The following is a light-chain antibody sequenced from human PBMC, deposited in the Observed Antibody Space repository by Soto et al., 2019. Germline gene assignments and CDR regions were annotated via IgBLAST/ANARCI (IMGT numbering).Light chain of an antibody. J-gene: IGKJ5*01. CDR3: QRYKSAST. CDR2: AAS. CDR1: HDISNY. V-gene: IGKV1-27*01. Sequence: DIQMTQSPSSLSASVGDRVTITCRASHDISNYLAWYQQKPGEVPNLLVYAASTLQSGVPSRFSGSGSGTDFTLTISSLQPEDVATYYCQRYKSASTFDPGTRLEI.